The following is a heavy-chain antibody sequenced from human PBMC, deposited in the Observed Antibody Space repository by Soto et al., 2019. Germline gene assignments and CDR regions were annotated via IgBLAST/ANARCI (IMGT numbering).Heavy chain of an antibody. J-gene: IGHJ6*02. CDR3: ARGSKARGYSYGYKDYYYYYGMDV. CDR2: IYYSGST. Sequence: SETLSLTCTVSGGSISSGGYYWSWVRQHPGKGLEWIGYIYYSGSTYYNPSLKSRVTISVDTSKNQFSLKLSSVTAADTAVYYCARGSKARGYSYGYKDYYYYYGMDVWGQGTTVTV. D-gene: IGHD5-18*01. CDR1: GGSISSGGYY. V-gene: IGHV4-31*03.